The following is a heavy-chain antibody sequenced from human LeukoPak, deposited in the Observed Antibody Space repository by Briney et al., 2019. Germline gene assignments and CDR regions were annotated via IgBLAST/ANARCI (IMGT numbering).Heavy chain of an antibody. CDR3: ARTTEGGYTYNYFYYYYMDV. CDR1: GGSISSSSYY. Sequence: SETLSLTCTVSGGSISSSSYYWGWIRQPPGKGLEWIGRIYSSGNTDYNPSLKSRVTISVDTSKNQFSLKLSSVTAADSAVYYCARTTEGGYTYNYFYYYYMDVWGKGTPVTISS. D-gene: IGHD5-18*01. V-gene: IGHV4-39*07. J-gene: IGHJ6*03. CDR2: IYSSGNT.